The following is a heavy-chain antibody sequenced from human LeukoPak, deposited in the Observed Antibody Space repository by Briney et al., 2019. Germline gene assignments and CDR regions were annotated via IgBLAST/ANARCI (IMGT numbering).Heavy chain of an antibody. CDR2: ISGSGGST. V-gene: IGHV3-23*01. CDR3: AKAPIAARPRDWFDP. Sequence: PGGSLRLSCAASGFTFSSYAMSWVRQAPGEGLEWVSAISGSGGSTYYADSVKGRFTISRDNSKNTLYLQMNSLRAEDTAVYYCAKAPIAARPRDWFDPWGQGTLVTVSS. D-gene: IGHD6-6*01. CDR1: GFTFSSYA. J-gene: IGHJ5*02.